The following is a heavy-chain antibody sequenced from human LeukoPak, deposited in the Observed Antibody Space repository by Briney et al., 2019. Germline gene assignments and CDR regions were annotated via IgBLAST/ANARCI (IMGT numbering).Heavy chain of an antibody. Sequence: GRSLRLSCAASGFTFSGYAMHWVRQAPGKGLEWVAVISYDGSNKYYADSVKGRFTISRDNSKNTLYLQMNSLRAEDTAVYYCAREGVGFDYWGQGTLVTVSS. J-gene: IGHJ4*02. CDR3: AREGVGFDY. V-gene: IGHV3-30*01. D-gene: IGHD2-8*01. CDR2: ISYDGSNK. CDR1: GFTFSGYA.